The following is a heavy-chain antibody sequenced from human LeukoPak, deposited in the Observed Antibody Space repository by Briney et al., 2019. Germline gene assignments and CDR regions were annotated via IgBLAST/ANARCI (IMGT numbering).Heavy chain of an antibody. V-gene: IGHV1-18*01. Sequence: ASVKVSCKASGYTFTSYGISWVRQAPGQGLEWVGWISAYNGNTNYVQKFQARLTMPTHTSTTTLSVELRSLRLDETDMYYCLRDLGWTDLRDYWGQPTLLTVSS. D-gene: IGHD3/OR15-3a*01. CDR1: GYTFTSYG. J-gene: IGHJ4*02. CDR3: LRDLGWTDLRDY. CDR2: ISAYNGNT.